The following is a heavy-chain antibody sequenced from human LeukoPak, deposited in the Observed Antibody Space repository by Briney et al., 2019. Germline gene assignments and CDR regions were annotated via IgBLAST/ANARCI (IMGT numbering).Heavy chain of an antibody. CDR1: GFTFSSYA. CDR3: ARARHYYYTNGFYHGVGRYFDQ. CDR2: ISGTGVNT. D-gene: IGHD2-8*01. J-gene: IGHJ4*02. V-gene: IGHV3-23*01. Sequence: GGSLRLSCAVSGFTFSSYAMSWVRQAPGKGLEYVSSISGTGVNTFYADSVKGRFTMSRDNSKNTLYLQMNSLRAEDTAIYYCARARHYYYTNGFYHGVGRYFDQWGQGTVV.